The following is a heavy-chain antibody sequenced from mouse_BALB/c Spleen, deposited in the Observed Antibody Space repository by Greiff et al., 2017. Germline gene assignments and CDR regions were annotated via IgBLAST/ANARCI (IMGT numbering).Heavy chain of an antibody. CDR3: ARSRGSHYFDY. J-gene: IGHJ2*01. CDR2: ISTYYGNT. D-gene: IGHD6-2*01. CDR1: GYTFTDYA. V-gene: IGHV1-67*01. Sequence: VQLVESGPELVRPGVSVKISCKGSGYTFTDYAMHWVKQSHAKSLEWIGVISTYYGNTNYNQKFKGKATMTVDKSSSTAYMELARLTSEDSAIYYCARSRGSHYFDYGGQGTTLTVSS.